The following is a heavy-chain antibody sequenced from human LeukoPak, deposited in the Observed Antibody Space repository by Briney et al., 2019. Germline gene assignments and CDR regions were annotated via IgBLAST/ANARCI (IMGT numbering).Heavy chain of an antibody. CDR2: MSSNGGTT. Sequence: PGGSLRLSCAASGFTFSSYAMHWVRQAPGKGLEYVSAMSSNGGTTDYANSVKGRFTISRDNSKNTLYLQMGSLRAEDMAVYYCARDRSLSAFDIWGQGTMVTVSS. V-gene: IGHV3-64*01. CDR3: ARDRSLSAFDI. J-gene: IGHJ3*02. CDR1: GFTFSSYA.